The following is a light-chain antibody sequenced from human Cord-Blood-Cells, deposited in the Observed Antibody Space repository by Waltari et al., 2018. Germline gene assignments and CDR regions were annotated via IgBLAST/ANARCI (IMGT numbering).Light chain of an antibody. J-gene: IGKJ5*01. CDR2: GVS. CDR1: QSVSSN. V-gene: IGKV3-15*01. Sequence: EIVMTQSPATLSVSPGERATLSCRASQSVSSNLAWYQQKPGQAPRLLIYGVSTRATGIPARLSSSGSGTEFTLTISSLQSQDFAVYCCQQYNNWPPLTFGQGTRLEIK. CDR3: QQYNNWPPLT.